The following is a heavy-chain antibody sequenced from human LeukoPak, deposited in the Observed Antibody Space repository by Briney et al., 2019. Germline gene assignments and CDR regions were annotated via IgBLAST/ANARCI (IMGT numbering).Heavy chain of an antibody. CDR3: ARQRNLYERVPRFNWFDP. D-gene: IGHD1-14*01. V-gene: IGHV4-39*01. CDR2: IYYSGST. J-gene: IGHJ5*02. Sequence: SETLSLTCTVSGGSISSSSYYWGWIRQPPGKGLEWIGSIYYSGSTYYNPSLKSRVTISVDTSKNQFSLKLSSVTAADTAVYYCARQRNLYERVPRFNWFDPWGQGTLVTVSS. CDR1: GGSISSSSYY.